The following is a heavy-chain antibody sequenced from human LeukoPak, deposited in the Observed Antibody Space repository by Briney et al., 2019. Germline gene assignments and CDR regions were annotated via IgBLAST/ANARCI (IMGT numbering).Heavy chain of an antibody. CDR2: IHYRETT. D-gene: IGHD3-9*01. CDR1: GGSITSGSHY. J-gene: IGHJ4*02. CDR3: ASTYFDILTPSYYFDF. Sequence: KPSETLSLTCTVSGGSITSGSHYWGWIRQPPGKGLEWIRTIHYRETTYSNPSLKSRVSISIDTSKNQFSLNLSSVAAADTAVFYCASTYFDILTPSYYFDFWGRGTLVTVSS. V-gene: IGHV4-39*01.